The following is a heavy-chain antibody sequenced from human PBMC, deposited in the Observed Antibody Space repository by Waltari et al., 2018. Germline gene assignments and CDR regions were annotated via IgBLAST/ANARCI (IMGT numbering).Heavy chain of an antibody. CDR2: IMSTGNTI. J-gene: IGHJ4*02. CDR1: GFTFSTYS. CDR3: ARGISSSSGGH. Sequence: EVQLVESGGGLVQPGGSLRLSCAASGFTFSTYSMNWVRRAPGNGLELVSYIMSTGNTIYYADSVKCRFTISRDSAKNSLYLQLNSLRADDTAVYYCARGISSSSGGHWGQGTPVTVSS. V-gene: IGHV3-48*04. D-gene: IGHD6-6*01.